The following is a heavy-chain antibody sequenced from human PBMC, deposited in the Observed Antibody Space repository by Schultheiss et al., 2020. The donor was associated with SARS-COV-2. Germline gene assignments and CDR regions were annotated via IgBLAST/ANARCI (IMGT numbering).Heavy chain of an antibody. Sequence: SETLSLTCTVSGGSISSSSYYWSWIRQHPGKGLEWIGYIYYSGSTYYNPSLKSLVTISVDTSKNQFSLKLSSVTAADTAVYYCARGSIPFYYYYMDVWGKGTTVTVSS. J-gene: IGHJ6*03. CDR2: IYYSGST. D-gene: IGHD2-2*02. CDR3: ARGSIPFYYYYMDV. CDR1: GGSISSSSYY. V-gene: IGHV4-31*01.